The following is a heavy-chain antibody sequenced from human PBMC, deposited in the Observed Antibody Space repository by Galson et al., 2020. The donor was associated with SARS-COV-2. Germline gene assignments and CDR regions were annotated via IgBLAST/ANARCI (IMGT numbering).Heavy chain of an antibody. CDR2: IYWDDDK. D-gene: IGHD6-19*01. CDR1: GFSLSTSGVG. Sequence: KMSGPTLVKPTQTLTLTCTFSGFSLSTSGVGVGWIRQPPGKALEWLALIYWDDDKRYSPSLKSRLTITKDTSKNQVVLTMTNMDPVDTATYYRAHRPGGWQNYYFDYWGQGTLVTVSS. V-gene: IGHV2-5*02. J-gene: IGHJ4*02. CDR3: AHRPGGWQNYYFDY.